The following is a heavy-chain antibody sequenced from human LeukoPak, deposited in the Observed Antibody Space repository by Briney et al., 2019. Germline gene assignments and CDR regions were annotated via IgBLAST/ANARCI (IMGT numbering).Heavy chain of an antibody. J-gene: IGHJ4*02. Sequence: GGSLRLSCAASGFTFSSYSMNWVRQAPGKGLEWVSAISGSGGSTYYADSVKGRFTISRDNSKNTLYLQMNSLRAEDTAVYYCAKDRADVDTAMVGERFDYWGQGTLVTVSS. CDR3: AKDRADVDTAMVGERFDY. CDR1: GFTFSSYS. D-gene: IGHD5-18*01. CDR2: ISGSGGST. V-gene: IGHV3-23*01.